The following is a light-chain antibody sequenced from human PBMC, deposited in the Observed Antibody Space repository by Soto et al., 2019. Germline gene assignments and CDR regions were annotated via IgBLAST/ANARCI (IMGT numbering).Light chain of an antibody. J-gene: IGLJ1*01. V-gene: IGLV2-14*01. CDR1: SSDVGGYNY. CDR2: EVS. CDR3: SSYTSSSTNV. Sequence: QSALTQPASVSGSPGQSNTISCTGTSSDVGGYNYVSWYQQHPGKAPKLMIYEVSNRPSGVSNRFTGSKSGNTTSLTISGLQAEDEADYYCSSYTSSSTNVFRTGTKVTVL.